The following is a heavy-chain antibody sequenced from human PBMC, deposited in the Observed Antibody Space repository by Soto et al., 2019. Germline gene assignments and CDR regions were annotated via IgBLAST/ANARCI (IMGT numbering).Heavy chain of an antibody. CDR1: GFTFSSYW. J-gene: IGHJ6*03. CDR3: AREALRGDFWSGYEYYYMDV. D-gene: IGHD3-3*01. V-gene: IGHV3-7*01. CDR2: IKQDGSEK. Sequence: GGSLRLSCAASGFTFSSYWMSWVRQAPGKGLEWVANIKQDGSEKYYVDSVKGRFTISRDNAKNSLYLQMNSLRAEDTAVYYCAREALRGDFWSGYEYYYMDVWGKGTTVTVSS.